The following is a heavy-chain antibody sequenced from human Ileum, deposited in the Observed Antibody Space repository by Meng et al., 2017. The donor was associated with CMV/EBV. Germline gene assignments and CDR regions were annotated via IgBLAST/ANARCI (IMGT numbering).Heavy chain of an antibody. D-gene: IGHD2-2*01. CDR1: GSVSSGSYY. Sequence: GSVSSGSYYWGWIRQPPGKGLEWFGYIYYSGSTNYNPSLKSRVTISVDTSKNQFSLKLSSVTAADTAVYYCAGYCSSTSCYGDAFDIWGQGTMVTVSS. CDR2: IYYSGST. J-gene: IGHJ3*02. V-gene: IGHV4-61*01. CDR3: AGYCSSTSCYGDAFDI.